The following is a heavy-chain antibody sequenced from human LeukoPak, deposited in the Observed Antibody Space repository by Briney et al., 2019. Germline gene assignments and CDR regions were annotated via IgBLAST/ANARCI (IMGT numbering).Heavy chain of an antibody. CDR2: IKQDGSEK. Sequence: RGSLRLSCAASGFTFTSYWMSWVRQAPGKGLEWVANIKQDGSEKYYVDSVKGRFTISRDSAKNSLYLQMNSLRAEDTAIYYCARGGYSRDYWGQGTLVTVSS. J-gene: IGHJ4*02. D-gene: IGHD6-13*01. CDR3: ARGGYSRDY. CDR1: GFTFTSYW. V-gene: IGHV3-7*03.